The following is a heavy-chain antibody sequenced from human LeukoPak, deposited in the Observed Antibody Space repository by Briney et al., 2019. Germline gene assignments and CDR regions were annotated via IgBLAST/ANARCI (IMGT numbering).Heavy chain of an antibody. Sequence: GGSLRLSCEASGFTFSDYEMNWVRQPPGKGLEWVSYMSSSGDVEYYADSVKGRFTIPRDNAKNSLYLQMNSLRAEDTAVYYCASNTYGDYVSFDYWGQGTLVIVSS. J-gene: IGHJ4*02. CDR3: ASNTYGDYVSFDY. CDR2: MSSSGDVE. V-gene: IGHV3-48*03. CDR1: GFTFSDYE. D-gene: IGHD4-17*01.